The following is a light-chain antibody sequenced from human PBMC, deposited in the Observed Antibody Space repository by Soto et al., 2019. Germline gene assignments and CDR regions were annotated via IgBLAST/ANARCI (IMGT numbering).Light chain of an antibody. V-gene: IGKV1-39*01. J-gene: IGKJ5*01. CDR2: GAS. CDR3: QQCYSSPPA. CDR1: QSIDRY. Sequence: DIQMTQSPSSRSASVGDRVTITCRASQSIDRYLNWYQQKPGKAPKLLIYGASSLQGGVPSRFSGSGSGTDFSLTISSLQPEDFATYYCQQCYSSPPAFGQGTRLDIK.